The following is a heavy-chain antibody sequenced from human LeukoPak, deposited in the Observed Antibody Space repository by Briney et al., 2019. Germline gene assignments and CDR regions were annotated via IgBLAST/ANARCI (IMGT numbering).Heavy chain of an antibody. CDR2: INPSGGST. CDR3: ARYIYGYLHS. Sequence: GASVKVSCKASGYTFTNYNIHWVRQAPGQGLEWMGIINPSGGSTSYAQKFQGRVTMTRDTSTSTVYMELSSLRSEDTAVYYCARYIYGYLHSWGQGTLVTVSS. V-gene: IGHV1-46*01. D-gene: IGHD5-18*01. CDR1: GYTFTNYN. J-gene: IGHJ4*02.